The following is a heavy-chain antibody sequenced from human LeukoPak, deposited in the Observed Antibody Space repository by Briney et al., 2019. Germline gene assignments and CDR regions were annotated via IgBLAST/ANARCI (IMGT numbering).Heavy chain of an antibody. CDR2: INHRGTS. D-gene: IGHD1-26*01. V-gene: IGHV4-34*01. CDR1: GGSFSHHF. CDR3: ASTLVLVGDIFSRVIFAY. J-gene: IGHJ4*02. Sequence: SETLSLTCAVSGGSFSHHFWSWIRQPPGKGLEWIAEINHRGTSTFNPSLKSRVTMSLDTSKNQFSLSLTSVTAADTATYYCASTLVLVGDIFSRVIFAYWAQGILVTVSS.